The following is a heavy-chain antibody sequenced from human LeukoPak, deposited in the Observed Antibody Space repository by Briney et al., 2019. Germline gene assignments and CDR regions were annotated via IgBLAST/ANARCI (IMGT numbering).Heavy chain of an antibody. CDR3: AGLWFGDRPPFDY. CDR1: GFTFSDYV. J-gene: IGHJ4*02. CDR2: ISSSSSYI. V-gene: IGHV3-21*01. D-gene: IGHD3-10*01. Sequence: PGGSLRLSCAASGFTFSDYVMNWVRQAPGKGLEWVSSISSSSSYIYYADSLKGRFTISRDNAKNSLYLQMNSLRAEDTAVYYCAGLWFGDRPPFDYWGQGTLATVSS.